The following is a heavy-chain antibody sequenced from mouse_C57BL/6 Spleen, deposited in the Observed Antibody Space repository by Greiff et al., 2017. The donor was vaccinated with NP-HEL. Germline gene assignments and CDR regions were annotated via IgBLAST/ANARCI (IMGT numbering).Heavy chain of an antibody. CDR3: AIYEAGVFDY. J-gene: IGHJ2*01. Sequence: EVKLMESGGGLVQPGGSLSLSCAASGFTFTDYYMSWVRQPPGKALEWLGFIRNTANGYTTEYSASVKGRFTISRDNSQSILYLQMNALRAEDSATYYCAIYEAGVFDYWGQGTTLTVSS. V-gene: IGHV7-3*01. CDR1: GFTFTDYY. D-gene: IGHD3-2*02. CDR2: IRNTANGYTT.